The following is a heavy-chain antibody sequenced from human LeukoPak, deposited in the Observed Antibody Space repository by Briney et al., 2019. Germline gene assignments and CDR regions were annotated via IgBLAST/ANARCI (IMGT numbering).Heavy chain of an antibody. D-gene: IGHD3-16*01. V-gene: IGHV3-30*03. J-gene: IGHJ4*02. Sequence: GGSLRLSCAASGFSFSTYGMHWVRQAPGKGLEWVAVISYDGNDKYYTDSVKGRFTISRDNSRSILYLQMNSLSADDTAVYFCTRKGGTYYYDSWGQGTLVFVSS. CDR3: TRKGGTYYYDS. CDR1: GFSFSTYG. CDR2: ISYDGNDK.